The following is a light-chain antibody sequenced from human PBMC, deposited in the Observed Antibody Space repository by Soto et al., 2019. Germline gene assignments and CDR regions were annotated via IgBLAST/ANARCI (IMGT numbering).Light chain of an antibody. J-gene: IGLJ3*02. CDR1: TSDIGGYNY. CDR3: SSYTNISTLV. CDR2: GVS. V-gene: IGLV2-14*01. Sequence: QSDLTQPASVSGSPGQSITIPCTGTTSDIGGYNYVSWYQQHPGKVPKVIIFGVSDRPSGVSNRFSGSKSGNTASLTISGLQAEDEADYYCSSYTNISTLVFGGGTKLTVL.